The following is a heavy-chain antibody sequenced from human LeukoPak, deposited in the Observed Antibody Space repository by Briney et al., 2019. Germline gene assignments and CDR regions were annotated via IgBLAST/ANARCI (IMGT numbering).Heavy chain of an antibody. CDR3: ARDSIAVAGCFDS. CDR2: IWYDGSNN. D-gene: IGHD6-19*01. J-gene: IGHJ4*02. Sequence: GRSLRLSCAASGFTFSSYGMHWVRQAPGKGLEWVAIIWYDGSNNYYADSVKGRFTISRDNSKNTLSLQMNSLRAEDTAVYYCARDSIAVAGCFDSWGQGTLVTVFS. V-gene: IGHV3-33*01. CDR1: GFTFSSYG.